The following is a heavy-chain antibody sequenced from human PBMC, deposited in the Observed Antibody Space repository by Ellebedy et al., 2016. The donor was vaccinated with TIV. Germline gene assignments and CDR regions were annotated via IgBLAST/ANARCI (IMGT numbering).Heavy chain of an antibody. Sequence: PGGSLRLSCAASGFTFSSYWMHWVRQAPGKRLVWVSRINSDGSSTSYADSVKGRFTISRDNAKNTLYLQMNSLRAEDTAVYYCARGPPLLDIVGATRRVGSFDIWGQGTMVTVSS. CDR2: INSDGSST. D-gene: IGHD1-26*01. CDR3: ARGPPLLDIVGATRRVGSFDI. J-gene: IGHJ3*02. V-gene: IGHV3-74*01. CDR1: GFTFSSYW.